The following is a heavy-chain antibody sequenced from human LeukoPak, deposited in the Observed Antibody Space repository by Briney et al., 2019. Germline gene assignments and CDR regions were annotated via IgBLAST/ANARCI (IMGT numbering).Heavy chain of an antibody. CDR3: ASNSLPSYYYDSSGYYFDY. J-gene: IGHJ4*02. Sequence: SETLSLTCTVSGGSISSSSYYWGWIRQPPGKGLEWIGTVYYSGSTYYNPSLKSLVSISSDTSKHQFSLKLSSVTAAESAVYYCASNSLPSYYYDSSGYYFDYWGQGNLVTVSS. CDR1: GGSISSSSYY. V-gene: IGHV4-39*07. CDR2: VYYSGST. D-gene: IGHD3-22*01.